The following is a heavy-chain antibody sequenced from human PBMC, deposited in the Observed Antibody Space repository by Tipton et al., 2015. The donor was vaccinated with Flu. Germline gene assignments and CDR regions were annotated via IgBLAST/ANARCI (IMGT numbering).Heavy chain of an antibody. J-gene: IGHJ4*02. CDR3: ARDPKAVAALYYFDF. V-gene: IGHV3-30*04. CDR2: ISYDGTDA. D-gene: IGHD6-13*01. Sequence: QLVQSGGGVVHPGRSLRLSCEASGFIFSDYAMHWVRQVPGKGLEWLALISYDGTDADYADSVKGRFTIFRDNSKNTLYLQMNSLGAEDTAIYYCARDPKAVAALYYFDFWGQGAPVAASS. CDR1: GFIFSDYA.